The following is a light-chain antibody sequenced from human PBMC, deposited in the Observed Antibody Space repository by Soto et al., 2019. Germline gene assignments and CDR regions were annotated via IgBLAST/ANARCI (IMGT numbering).Light chain of an antibody. CDR2: GAS. CDR1: QSVSSN. CDR3: QQRGKWPPT. V-gene: IGKV3-11*01. Sequence: EIVMTQSPATLSVSPGERATLSCRASQSVSSNLAWYQQKPGQAPRLLIYGASNRATGIPARFSGSGSGTDFSLTINSLEPEDFAVYYCQQRGKWPPTFGQGTKVDIK. J-gene: IGKJ1*01.